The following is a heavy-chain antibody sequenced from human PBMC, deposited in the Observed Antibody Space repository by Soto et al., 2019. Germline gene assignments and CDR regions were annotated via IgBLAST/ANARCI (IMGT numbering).Heavy chain of an antibody. D-gene: IGHD2-2*01. V-gene: IGHV1-46*01. CDR2: INPSGGST. J-gene: IGHJ6*02. CDR1: GYTFTSYY. CDR3: ARGYCSSTSCPNDYYYYYGMDV. Sequence: ASVKVSCKASGYTFTSYYMHWVRQAPGQGLEWMGIINPSGGSTSYAQKFQGRVTMTRDTSTSTVYMELSSLRSEDTAVYYCARGYCSSTSCPNDYYYYYGMDVWGQGTTVTVS.